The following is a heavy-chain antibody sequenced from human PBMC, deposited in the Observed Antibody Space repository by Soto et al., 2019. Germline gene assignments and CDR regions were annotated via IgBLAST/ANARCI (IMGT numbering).Heavy chain of an antibody. Sequence: QVQLQESGPGLVKPSRTLSLTCAVSGGSISSSNWWSWVRQPPGKGLEWIGEIYHSGSTNYNPSLKSRVTISVDKSKNQFSLKLSSVPAADTAVYYCARLNCSSTSCYRNYGMDVWGQGTTVTVSS. CDR2: IYHSGST. D-gene: IGHD2-2*01. CDR1: GGSISSSNW. J-gene: IGHJ6*02. CDR3: ARLNCSSTSCYRNYGMDV. V-gene: IGHV4-4*02.